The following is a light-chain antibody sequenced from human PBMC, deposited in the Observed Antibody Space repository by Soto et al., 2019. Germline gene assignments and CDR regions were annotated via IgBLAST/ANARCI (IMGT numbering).Light chain of an antibody. V-gene: IGKV3-15*01. CDR3: QQYNNWPPSWT. Sequence: EIVMTQSPATLSVSPGERATLSCRASQSVSSNLAWYQQEPGQAPRLLIYGAPTRATGIPARFSDSGSGTEFTLTISSLQSEDFAVYYCQQYNNWPPSWTFGQGTKVDIK. CDR2: GAP. J-gene: IGKJ1*01. CDR1: QSVSSN.